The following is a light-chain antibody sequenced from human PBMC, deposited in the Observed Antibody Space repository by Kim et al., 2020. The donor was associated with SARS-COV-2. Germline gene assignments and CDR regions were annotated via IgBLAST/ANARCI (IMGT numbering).Light chain of an antibody. V-gene: IGLV3-1*01. J-gene: IGLJ2*01. CDR1: KLGDKY. CDR3: QAWDSSRFVV. CDR2: QDR. Sequence: SYELTQPPSVSVSPGQTASITCSGDKLGDKYACWYQQKPGQSPVLVMYQDRQRPSGIPERFSGSNPGNTATLTISGTQAMDEADYYCQAWDSSRFVVFGG.